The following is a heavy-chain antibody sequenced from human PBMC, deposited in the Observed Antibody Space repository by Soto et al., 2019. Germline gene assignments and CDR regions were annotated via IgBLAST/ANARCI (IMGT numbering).Heavy chain of an antibody. Sequence: EVQLVGSGGGLVQPGGSLRLSCAASGFTFSSYWMHWVRQAPGKGLVWVSRINSDGSSTSYAESVKGRFTISRDNAKNTLYLQMNSLRAEDTAVYYCARDPRPYNGYDPLDYWGQGTLVTVSS. J-gene: IGHJ4*02. CDR2: INSDGSST. V-gene: IGHV3-74*01. CDR3: ARDPRPYNGYDPLDY. CDR1: GFTFSSYW. D-gene: IGHD5-12*01.